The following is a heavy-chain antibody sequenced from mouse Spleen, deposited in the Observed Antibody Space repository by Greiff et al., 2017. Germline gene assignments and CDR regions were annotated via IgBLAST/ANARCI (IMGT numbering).Heavy chain of an antibody. CDR2: IDPYYGGT. J-gene: IGHJ2*01. CDR1: GYTFTSYW. D-gene: IGHD3-3*01. Sequence: QVQLQQPGAELVKPGASVKLSCKASGYTFTSYWMHWVKQRPGRGLEWIGNIDPYYGGTSYNQKFKGKATLTVDKSSSTAYMQLKSLTSEDSAVYYCARGDPLDYWGQGTTLTVSS. CDR3: ARGDPLDY. V-gene: IGHV1-69*02.